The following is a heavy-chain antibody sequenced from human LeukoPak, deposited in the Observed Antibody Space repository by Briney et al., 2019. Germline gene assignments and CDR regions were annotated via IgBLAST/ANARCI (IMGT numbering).Heavy chain of an antibody. V-gene: IGHV1-69*01. Sequence: SVKVSCKASGGTFSSYAISWVRQAPGQGLEWMGGIIPIFGTANYAQKFQGRVTITADESTSTAYMELSSLRSEDTAVYYCARDQHYGSGSFHFDYWGQGTLVTVSS. CDR1: GGTFSSYA. CDR3: ARDQHYGSGSFHFDY. CDR2: IIPIFGTA. J-gene: IGHJ4*02. D-gene: IGHD3-10*01.